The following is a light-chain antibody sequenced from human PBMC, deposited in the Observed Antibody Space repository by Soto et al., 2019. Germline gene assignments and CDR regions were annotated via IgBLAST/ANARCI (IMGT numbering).Light chain of an antibody. J-gene: IGKJ1*01. V-gene: IGKV1-12*01. CDR2: AAS. CDR1: QGIRSW. Sequence: DIQMTPSPSSVSASVGDRVTITCRASQGIRSWLAWYQQKPGKAPKLLIDAASSFQSGVPSRFSGSGSGTDFTLTISSLQPEDFATYYCQQANSFPWTFGQGTKVEIK. CDR3: QQANSFPWT.